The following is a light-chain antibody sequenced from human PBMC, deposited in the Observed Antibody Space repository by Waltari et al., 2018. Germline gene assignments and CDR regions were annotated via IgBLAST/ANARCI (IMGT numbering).Light chain of an antibody. Sequence: QSVLTQPPSVSAAPGQKVTISCSGSSSNIGNHHVFWYQHLPGAAPKLVIYENSLRPSGIPDRFSGSKCGTSATLDITGRQTGDEAAYYCGTWDNSLSGKVFGGGTKLTVL. CDR3: GTWDNSLSGKV. CDR1: SSNIGNHH. V-gene: IGLV1-51*01. CDR2: ENS. J-gene: IGLJ2*01.